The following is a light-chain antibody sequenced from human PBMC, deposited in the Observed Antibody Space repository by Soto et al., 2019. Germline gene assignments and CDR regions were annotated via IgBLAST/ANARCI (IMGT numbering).Light chain of an antibody. CDR3: HQYGSSPFA. CDR2: AAS. V-gene: IGKV3-20*01. Sequence: EIVLTQSPGTLSLSPGERATLSCRASQSVSSNYLAWYQQQPGQAPRLLISAASSRATGIPYRFSGSGSGTDFTLTISGLEPEDVAVYYCHQYGSSPFAFGPGTKVDIK. CDR1: QSVSSNY. J-gene: IGKJ3*01.